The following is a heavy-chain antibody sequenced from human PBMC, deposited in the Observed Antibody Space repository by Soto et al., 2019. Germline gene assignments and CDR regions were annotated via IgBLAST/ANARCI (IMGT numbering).Heavy chain of an antibody. V-gene: IGHV3-30*18. CDR2: ISPDGNNK. D-gene: IGHD2-8*01. Sequence: GASVKVSCKAPADTFSNYGMHWVRQAPGKGLEWVAVISPDGNNKDFADSVKGRFTISRDNPKNTVFLQMNSLRAEDTAVYYCAKSPWGCENGVCYQSPRSFFDNWGQGTLVTVSS. J-gene: IGHJ4*02. CDR3: AKSPWGCENGVCYQSPRSFFDN. CDR1: ADTFSNYG.